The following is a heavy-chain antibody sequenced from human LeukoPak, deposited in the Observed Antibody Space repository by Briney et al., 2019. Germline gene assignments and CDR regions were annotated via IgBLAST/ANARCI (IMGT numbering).Heavy chain of an antibody. J-gene: IGHJ3*02. V-gene: IGHV4-4*09. CDR2: IYTSGST. CDR1: GGSISSYY. D-gene: IGHD3-16*02. CDR3: ARLLRLGELSSVGAFDS. Sequence: SETLSLTCTVSGGSISSYYWSWIRQPPGKGLEWIGYIYTSGSTNYNPSLKSRVTISVDTSKNQFSLKLSSVTAADTAVYYCARLLRLGELSSVGAFDSWGQGTMVTVSS.